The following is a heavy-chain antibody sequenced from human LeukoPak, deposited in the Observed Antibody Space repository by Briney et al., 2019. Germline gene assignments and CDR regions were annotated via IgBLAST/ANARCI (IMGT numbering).Heavy chain of an antibody. J-gene: IGHJ5*02. CDR2: ISSSSSYI. V-gene: IGHV3-21*01. CDR1: GFTFSSYS. CDR3: ARDLLEPYNWFDP. D-gene: IGHD1-1*01. Sequence: PGGSLRLSCAASGFTFSSYSMNWVRQAPGKGLEWVSSISSSSSYIYYADSVKGRFTISRDNAKNSLYLQMNSLRAEDTAVYYCARDLLEPYNWFDPWGQGTLVTVSS.